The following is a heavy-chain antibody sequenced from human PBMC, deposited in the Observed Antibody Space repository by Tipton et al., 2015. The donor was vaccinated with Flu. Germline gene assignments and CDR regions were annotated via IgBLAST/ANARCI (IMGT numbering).Heavy chain of an antibody. CDR3: ARRDYSNYVSEPKNWFDP. J-gene: IGHJ5*02. Sequence: TLSLTCTLSGGSISSDNCWHWVRQPPGRGLEWIGNIHQTGTYYYNPSLRSRVTISVDRSRNQFSLRLSSVTAADTAVYFCARRDYSNYVSEPKNWFDPWGQGILVTVSS. V-gene: IGHV4-4*01. D-gene: IGHD4-11*01. CDR1: GGSISSDNC. CDR2: IHQTGTY.